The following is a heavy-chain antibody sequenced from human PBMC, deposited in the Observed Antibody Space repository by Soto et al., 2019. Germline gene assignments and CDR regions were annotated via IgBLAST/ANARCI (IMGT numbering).Heavy chain of an antibody. J-gene: IGHJ4*02. V-gene: IGHV4-31*03. Sequence: SETLSLTCTVSGGSISSAGYCWSWIRQHPGRGLEWIGYMYYSGITYYNPSLLSRVTISVDTSKNQFSLKLSSVTAADTAVYYCARVKAASPDFDYWGQGTLVTVSS. D-gene: IGHD6-25*01. CDR1: GGSISSAGYC. CDR3: ARVKAASPDFDY. CDR2: MYYSGIT.